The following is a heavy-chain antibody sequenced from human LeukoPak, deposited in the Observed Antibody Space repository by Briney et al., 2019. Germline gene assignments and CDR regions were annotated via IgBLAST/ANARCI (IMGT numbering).Heavy chain of an antibody. CDR3: ARDWEESEWEPRPFDY. CDR1: GYTFTSYG. Sequence: ASVKVSCKASGYTFTSYGISWVRQAPGQGLEWMGWISAYNGNTNYAQKLQGRVTMTTDTSTSTAYMELRSLRSDDTAVYYCARDWEESEWEPRPFDYWGQGTLVTVSS. V-gene: IGHV1-18*01. D-gene: IGHD1-26*01. J-gene: IGHJ4*02. CDR2: ISAYNGNT.